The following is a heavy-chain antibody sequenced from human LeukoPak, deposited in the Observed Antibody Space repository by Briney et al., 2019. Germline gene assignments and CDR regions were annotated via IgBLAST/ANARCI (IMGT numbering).Heavy chain of an antibody. CDR1: GFTFSSYA. J-gene: IGHJ4*02. CDR3: AKYYGSGSYRSPRDY. D-gene: IGHD3-10*01. V-gene: IGHV3-23*01. Sequence: GGSLRLSCAASGFTFSSYAMSWVRQAPGKGLEWVSAISGSGGSTYYADSVKGRFTISRDNSKNTLYLQMNSLRAEDTAVYYCAKYYGSGSYRSPRDYWGQGTLVTVSS. CDR2: ISGSGGST.